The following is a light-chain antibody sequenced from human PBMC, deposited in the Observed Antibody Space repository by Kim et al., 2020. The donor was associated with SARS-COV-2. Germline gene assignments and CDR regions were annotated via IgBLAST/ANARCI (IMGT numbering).Light chain of an antibody. CDR2: KAS. V-gene: IGKV1-5*03. CDR3: QQYGTPLYT. J-gene: IGKJ2*01. CDR1: QSIGSW. Sequence: DIRMTQSPSSLSASVGDRVTITCRASQSIGSWLAWYQQRPGKPPKLLIYKASSLQSGVPSRFSGSGSGTLFTLTISSLQADDFATYYCQQYGTPLYTFGQGTKVDIK.